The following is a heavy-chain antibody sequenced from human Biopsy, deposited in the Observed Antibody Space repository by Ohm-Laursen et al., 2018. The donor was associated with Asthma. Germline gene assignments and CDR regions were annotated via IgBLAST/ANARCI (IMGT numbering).Heavy chain of an antibody. CDR2: INSVFGTT. D-gene: IGHD2-2*01. CDR3: ARKAGSCISRTCYSLDF. CDR1: GGTFNTYV. V-gene: IGHV1-69*01. Sequence: SSVKVSCKSLGGTFNTYVIGWVRQAPVQGLEWMGGINSVFGTTTYPQKFQDRATITADDSTSTVYMELSSLRSEDTAVYYCARKAGSCISRTCYSLDFWGQGTLVTVSS. J-gene: IGHJ4*02.